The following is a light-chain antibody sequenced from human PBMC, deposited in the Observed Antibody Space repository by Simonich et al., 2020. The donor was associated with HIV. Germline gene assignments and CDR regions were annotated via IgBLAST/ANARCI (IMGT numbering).Light chain of an antibody. CDR3: SSYTSTNSWV. CDR2: DVS. Sequence: QSALTQPASASWSPGQSITISCTGTSGDVGGYNDVSWYQQHPGKAPKLMIYDVSAPPSGVSNRFSGSKSGNTASLTISWLQAEDEADYYCSSYTSTNSWVFGGGTKVTVL. J-gene: IGLJ3*02. V-gene: IGLV2-14*03. CDR1: SGDVGGYND.